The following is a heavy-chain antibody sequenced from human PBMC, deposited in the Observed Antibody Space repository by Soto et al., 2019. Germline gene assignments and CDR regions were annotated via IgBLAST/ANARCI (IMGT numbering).Heavy chain of an antibody. J-gene: IGHJ4*02. CDR1: GASISSSNW. V-gene: IGHV4-4*02. D-gene: IGHD4-17*01. CDR3: AREPVTTQTSGFDY. Sequence: SETLSLTCAVSGASISSSNWWSWVRQSPGKGLEWIGEIYHSGGTNYNPSFKSRVTISVDNSKNQFSLKLTSVTAADTAVYYCAREPVTTQTSGFDYWGQGTLVTVSS. CDR2: IYHSGGT.